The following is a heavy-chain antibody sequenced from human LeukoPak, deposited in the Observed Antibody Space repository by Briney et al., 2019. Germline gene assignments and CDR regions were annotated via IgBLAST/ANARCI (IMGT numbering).Heavy chain of an antibody. J-gene: IGHJ1*01. CDR2: INPSSGGT. CDR3: ARMLRDDVVTGPLDQ. D-gene: IGHD3-9*01. Sequence: PPASVKVSCKASPYIFAAYLLHWVRQAPGQSLEWMGRINPSSGGTKYAQRFQDRVTMTRDTSISTVYMEVKRLGSDDTAVYYCARMLRDDVVTGPLDQWGQGTLVAVSS. V-gene: IGHV1-2*02. CDR1: PYIFAAYL.